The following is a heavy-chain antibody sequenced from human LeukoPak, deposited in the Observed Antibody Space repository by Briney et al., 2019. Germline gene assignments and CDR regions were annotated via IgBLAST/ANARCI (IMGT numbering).Heavy chain of an antibody. V-gene: IGHV3-48*03. CDR3: ARALPSSYYHFDY. CDR2: ISSSGNSI. D-gene: IGHD1-26*01. Sequence: GGSLRLSCAASGFTVISYEMNWVRQAPGRGLEWVSYISSSGNSIFYADSVKGRFTISRDNAKNSLYLQMNSLRAEDTAVYYCARALPSSYYHFDYWGQGTLVTVTS. J-gene: IGHJ4*02. CDR1: GFTVISYE.